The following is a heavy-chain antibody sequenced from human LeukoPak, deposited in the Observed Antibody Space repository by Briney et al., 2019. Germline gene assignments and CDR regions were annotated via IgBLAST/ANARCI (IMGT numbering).Heavy chain of an antibody. J-gene: IGHJ4*02. V-gene: IGHV3-23*01. CDR1: GFTFSSYA. Sequence: PGGSLRLSCAASGFTFSSYAMSWVRQAPGKGLEWVSAISGSGGSTYYADSVKGRFTISRDNSKNTPYLQMNSLRAEDTAVYYCAKDSDYYGSGSYNWGQGTLVTVSS. D-gene: IGHD3-10*01. CDR3: AKDSDYYGSGSYN. CDR2: ISGSGGST.